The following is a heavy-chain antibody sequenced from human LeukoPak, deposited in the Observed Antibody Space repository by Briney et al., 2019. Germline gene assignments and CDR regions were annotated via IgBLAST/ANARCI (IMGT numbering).Heavy chain of an antibody. CDR1: GFTFSNYG. D-gene: IGHD3-22*01. J-gene: IGHJ4*02. V-gene: IGHV3-33*01. CDR3: ARGNYESSGVCDY. CDR2: IWYDGSNK. Sequence: PGRSLRLSCAASGFTFSNYGMHWVRQAPGKGLEWVAVIWYDGSNKFYADSVKGRFTISRDNSKNTLYLQMNSLRAEDTAAYYCARGNYESSGVCDYWGQGTLVTVSS.